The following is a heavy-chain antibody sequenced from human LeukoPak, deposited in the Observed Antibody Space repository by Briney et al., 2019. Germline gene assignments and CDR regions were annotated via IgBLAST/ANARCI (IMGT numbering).Heavy chain of an antibody. J-gene: IGHJ4*02. CDR2: ISGGGGST. D-gene: IGHD3-10*01. Sequence: GGSLRLSCAASGFTFSNYAMNWVRQAPGKGLEWVSTISGGGGSTYYADSVKGRFTISRDNSKNTLYLQINTLRAEDTAVYYCAKDGDYGSGSYTPFDYWGQGTLVTVSS. CDR3: AKDGDYGSGSYTPFDY. V-gene: IGHV3-23*01. CDR1: GFTFSNYA.